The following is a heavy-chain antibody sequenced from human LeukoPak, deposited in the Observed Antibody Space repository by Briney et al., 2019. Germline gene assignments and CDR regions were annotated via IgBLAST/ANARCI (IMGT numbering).Heavy chain of an antibody. J-gene: IGHJ5*02. Sequence: SETLSLTCTVSGGSVSSGSYYWSWIRQPPGKGLECIGYIYYSGSAKYNPSLKSRVTISVDTSKNQFSLKLTSVTAADTAVYYCARGFGDWGLSWFDPWGQGTLVTVSS. V-gene: IGHV4-61*01. CDR3: ARGFGDWGLSWFDP. CDR1: GGSVSSGSYY. CDR2: IYYSGSA. D-gene: IGHD3-10*01.